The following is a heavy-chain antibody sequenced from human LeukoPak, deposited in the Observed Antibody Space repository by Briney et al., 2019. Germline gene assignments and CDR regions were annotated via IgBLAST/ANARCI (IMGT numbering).Heavy chain of an antibody. CDR2: INQDVSEK. V-gene: IGHV3-7*01. CDR3: ARSFRGGHVAATFDY. J-gene: IGHJ4*02. Sequence: GVEWGXXINQDVSEKYYVDSLQGRFTISTDNAKNSLYLQMNSLRAEDTAVYYCARSFRGGHVAATFDYWGQGTLVTVSS. D-gene: IGHD2-15*01.